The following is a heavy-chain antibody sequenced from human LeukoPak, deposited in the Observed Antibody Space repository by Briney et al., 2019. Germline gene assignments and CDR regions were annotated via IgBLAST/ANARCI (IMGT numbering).Heavy chain of an antibody. J-gene: IGHJ4*02. D-gene: IGHD3-10*01. Sequence: PSETLSLTCTVSGXSISSGDYYWSWIRQPPGKGLEWIGYISSSGRTYYKPSLKSRFTVSMYTSKNQFSLKVSSVTAADTAVFYCARGQYGSGIAYWGQGTLVTVSS. CDR3: ARGQYGSGIAY. CDR1: GXSISSGDYY. CDR2: ISSSGRT. V-gene: IGHV4-30-4*01.